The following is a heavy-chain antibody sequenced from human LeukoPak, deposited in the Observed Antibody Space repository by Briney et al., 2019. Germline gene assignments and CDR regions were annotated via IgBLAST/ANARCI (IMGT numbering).Heavy chain of an antibody. D-gene: IGHD2-2*01. V-gene: IGHV1-18*01. CDR1: GGTFSSYA. CDR2: ISAYNGNT. Sequence: VASVTVSCKASGGTFSSYAISWVRQAPGQGLEWMGWISAYNGNTNYAQKLQGRVTMTTDTSTSTAYMELRSLRSDDTAVYYCARDGPVPAAMSDAFDIWGQGTMVTVSS. CDR3: ARDGPVPAAMSDAFDI. J-gene: IGHJ3*02.